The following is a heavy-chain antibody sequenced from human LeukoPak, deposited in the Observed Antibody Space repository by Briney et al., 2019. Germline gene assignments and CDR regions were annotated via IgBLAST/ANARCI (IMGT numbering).Heavy chain of an antibody. V-gene: IGHV1-18*01. Sequence: ASVNVSCKASGYTFTSYGISWVRQAPGQGLEWMGWISAYNGNTNYAQKLQGRVTMTTDTSTSTAYMELRSLRSDDTAVYYCARDWHYDSSGPLDYWGQGTLVTVSS. CDR3: ARDWHYDSSGPLDY. CDR2: ISAYNGNT. D-gene: IGHD3-22*01. CDR1: GYTFTSYG. J-gene: IGHJ4*02.